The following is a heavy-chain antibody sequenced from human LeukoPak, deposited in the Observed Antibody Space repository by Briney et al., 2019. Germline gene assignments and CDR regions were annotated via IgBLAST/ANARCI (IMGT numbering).Heavy chain of an antibody. V-gene: IGHV1-69*06. CDR1: GCTFSSYA. J-gene: IGHJ3*02. D-gene: IGHD5-12*01. CDR2: IIPIFGTT. CDR3: ATVRGGEIRKERLNDAFDI. Sequence: SVKVSCKASGCTFSSYAISWVRQAPGQGLEWMGGIIPIFGTTYYAQKFQGRVTITADKSTSTAYLGLSSLRSEDTAVYYCATVRGGEIRKERLNDAFDIWGQGTMVTVSS.